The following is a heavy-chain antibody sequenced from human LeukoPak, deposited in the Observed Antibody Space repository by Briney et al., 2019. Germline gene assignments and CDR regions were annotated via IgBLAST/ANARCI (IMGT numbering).Heavy chain of an antibody. V-gene: IGHV4-31*03. Sequence: SETLSLTCTVSGGSVSSGGYYWSWIRQHPGKGLGGIGYTYYSGSTYYNPSLKSRVTISVDTSKNQFSLKLSSVTAADTAVYYCASERMGRYCSGGSCPRSFDYWGQGTLVTVSS. D-gene: IGHD2-15*01. J-gene: IGHJ4*02. CDR1: GGSVSSGGYY. CDR2: TYYSGST. CDR3: ASERMGRYCSGGSCPRSFDY.